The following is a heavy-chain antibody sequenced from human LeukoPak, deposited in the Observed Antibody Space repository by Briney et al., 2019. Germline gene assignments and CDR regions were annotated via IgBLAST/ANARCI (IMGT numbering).Heavy chain of an antibody. CDR2: ISSNGRST. Sequence: GGSLRLSCVASGFTFSSYAMHWVGQAPGKGLEYVSAISSNGRSTYYANSVKGRFTISRDNSKNTLYLQMGSLRTEDMAVYYCARVLGGHTNGLDYWGQGTLVTVSS. CDR1: GFTFSSYA. CDR3: ARVLGGHTNGLDY. J-gene: IGHJ4*02. D-gene: IGHD2-8*01. V-gene: IGHV3-64*01.